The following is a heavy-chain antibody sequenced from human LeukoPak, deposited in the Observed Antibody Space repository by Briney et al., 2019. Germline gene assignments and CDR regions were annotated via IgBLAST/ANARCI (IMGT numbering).Heavy chain of an antibody. CDR1: GFTFDDYA. D-gene: IGHD5-12*01. CDR2: ISWDSGSS. CDR3: IKDLRLDLHFDTFDV. Sequence: PGGSLRLSCAASGFTFDDYAMHWVRQPPGKGLEWVSSISWDSGSSVYADSVKGRFTISRDNAKNSLYLQMNSLRPEDTALYCCIKDLRLDLHFDTFDVWGQGTMVTVSS. J-gene: IGHJ3*01. V-gene: IGHV3-9*01.